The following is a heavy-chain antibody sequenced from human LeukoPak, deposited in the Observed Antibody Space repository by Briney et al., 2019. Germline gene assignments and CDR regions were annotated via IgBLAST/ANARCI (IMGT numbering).Heavy chain of an antibody. CDR1: GDSISSNTYY. J-gene: IGHJ4*02. Sequence: SETLSLTCTVSGDSISSNTYYWGSIRQPPGKGLEWLGSSDYSGRASNKPSIKSRVTISVDASKNQFSLKLTAVTAADTAVYYCARPLDSGSYYYWGQGTLVTVSS. CDR3: ARPLDSGSYYY. CDR2: SDYSGRA. V-gene: IGHV4-39*01. D-gene: IGHD1-26*01.